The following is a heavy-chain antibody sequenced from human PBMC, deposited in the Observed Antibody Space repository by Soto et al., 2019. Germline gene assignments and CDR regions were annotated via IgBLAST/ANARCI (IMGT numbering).Heavy chain of an antibody. CDR3: ARDKRYDFWSGYYTYYYYGMDV. CDR1: GYTFTGYY. V-gene: IGHV1-2*04. J-gene: IGHJ6*02. D-gene: IGHD3-3*01. CDR2: INPNSGGT. Sequence: ASVKVSCKASGYTFTGYYMHWVRQAPGQGLEWMGWINPNSGGTNYAQKFQGWVTMTRDTSISTAYMELSRLRSDDTAVYYCARDKRYDFWSGYYTYYYYGMDVWGQGTKVTVSS.